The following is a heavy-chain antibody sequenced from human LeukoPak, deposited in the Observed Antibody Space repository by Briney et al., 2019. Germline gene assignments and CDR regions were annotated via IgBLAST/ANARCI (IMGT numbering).Heavy chain of an antibody. CDR1: GGSISSYY. J-gene: IGHJ3*02. D-gene: IGHD2-15*01. CDR3: ARYSLYCSGGSCYPDAFDI. V-gene: IGHV4-34*01. Sequence: SETLSLTCTVSGGSISSYYWSWIRQPPGKGLEWIGEINHSGSTNYNPSLKSRVTISVDTSKNQFSLKLSSVTAADTAVYYCARYSLYCSGGSCYPDAFDIWGQGTMVTVSS. CDR2: INHSGST.